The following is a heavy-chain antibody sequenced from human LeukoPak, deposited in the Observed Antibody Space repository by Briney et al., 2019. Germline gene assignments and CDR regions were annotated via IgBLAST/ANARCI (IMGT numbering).Heavy chain of an antibody. D-gene: IGHD3-10*01. CDR3: ARAPPSYPLSHYYGSGSYYEHFDY. CDR2: IYYSGST. CDR1: GGSISSSRDY. Sequence: SETLSLTCTVSGGSISSSRDYWAWLRQPPGKGLEWIANIYYSGSTYYSPSLKSRVTISVDTSKDQFSLKLSSVTAADTAVYYCARAPPSYPLSHYYGSGSYYEHFDYWGQGTLVTVSS. J-gene: IGHJ4*02. V-gene: IGHV4-39*07.